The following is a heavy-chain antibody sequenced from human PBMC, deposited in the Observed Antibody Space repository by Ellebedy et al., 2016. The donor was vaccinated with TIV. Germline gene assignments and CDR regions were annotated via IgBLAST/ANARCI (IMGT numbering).Heavy chain of an antibody. J-gene: IGHJ4*02. V-gene: IGHV1-69*04. Sequence: SVKVSCXASGGTFSSYAISWVRQAPGQGLEWMGRIIPILGIANYAQKFQGRVTITADKSTSTAYMELSSLRSEDTAVYYCARDPYGDSRTDYWGQGTLVTVSS. CDR3: ARDPYGDSRTDY. D-gene: IGHD4-17*01. CDR2: IIPILGIA. CDR1: GGTFSSYA.